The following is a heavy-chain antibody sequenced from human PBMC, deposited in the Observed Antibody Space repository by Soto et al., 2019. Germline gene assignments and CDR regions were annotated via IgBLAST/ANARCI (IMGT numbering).Heavy chain of an antibody. J-gene: IGHJ6*02. CDR3: ARDIIGYCSGGSCYYYYYGMDV. V-gene: IGHV3-48*02. CDR1: GFTFISYS. CDR2: ISSSSSTI. D-gene: IGHD2-15*01. Sequence: PGGSLRLSCAASGFTFISYSMNWVRQAPGKGLEWVSYISSSSSTIYYADSVKGRFTISRDNAKNSLYLQMNSLRDEDTAVYYCARDIIGYCSGGSCYYYYYGMDVWGQGTTVTVSS.